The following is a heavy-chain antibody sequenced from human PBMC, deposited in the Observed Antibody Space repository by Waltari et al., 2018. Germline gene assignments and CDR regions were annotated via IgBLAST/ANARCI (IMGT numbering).Heavy chain of an antibody. J-gene: IGHJ6*02. D-gene: IGHD2-15*01. CDR1: GGSISSGSYY. Sequence: QVQLQESGPGLVKPSQTLSLTCTVSGGSISSGSYYWSWIRQPAGKGLEWIGYIYTSGSTNSNPSRKSRVTISVDTSKNQFSLKLSSVTAADTAVYYCARRPYGGYYYGMDVWGQGTTVTVSS. CDR3: ARRPYGGYYYGMDV. CDR2: IYTSGST. V-gene: IGHV4-61*09.